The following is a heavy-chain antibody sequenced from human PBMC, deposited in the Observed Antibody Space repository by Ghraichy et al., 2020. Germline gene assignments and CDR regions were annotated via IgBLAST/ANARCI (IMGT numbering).Heavy chain of an antibody. J-gene: IGHJ3*02. CDR2: IKQDGSEK. CDR1: GVKFSSYW. Sequence: GVKFSSYWMSWVRQAPGKGLEWVANIKQDGSEKYYVDSVKGRFTISRDNAKNSLYLQMNSLRAEDTAVYYCARCGPAGYYDFWSGYHFDAVDIWGQVTMVTVSS. V-gene: IGHV3-7*01. CDR3: ARCGPAGYYDFWSGYHFDAVDI. D-gene: IGHD3-3*01.